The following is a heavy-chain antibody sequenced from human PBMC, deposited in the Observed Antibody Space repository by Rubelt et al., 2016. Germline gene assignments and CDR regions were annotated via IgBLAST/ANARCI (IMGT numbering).Heavy chain of an antibody. D-gene: IGHD3-22*01. V-gene: IGHV4-39*07. J-gene: IGHJ3*02. Sequence: SGSTYYNPSLKSRVTISVDTSKNQFSLKLSSVTAADTAVYYCARDLGDYYDSSGYDAFDIWGQGTMVTVSS. CDR3: ARDLGDYYDSSGYDAFDI. CDR2: SGST.